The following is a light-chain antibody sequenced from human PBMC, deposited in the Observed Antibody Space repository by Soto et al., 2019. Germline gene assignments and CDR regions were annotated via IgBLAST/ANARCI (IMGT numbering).Light chain of an antibody. V-gene: IGLV2-8*01. CDR2: EVS. Sequence: QSVLTQPPSASGSPGQSVTISCTGTSSDVGDYNYVSWYQQHPGKAPKLMIYEVSKRPSGVPDRFSGSKSGNTASLTVSGLQAEDDADYYCSSYAGSNNGVFGGGTKDTVL. CDR3: SSYAGSNNGV. CDR1: SSDVGDYNY. J-gene: IGLJ3*02.